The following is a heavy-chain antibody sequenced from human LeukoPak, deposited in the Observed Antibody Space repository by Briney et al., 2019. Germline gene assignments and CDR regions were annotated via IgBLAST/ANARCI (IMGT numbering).Heavy chain of an antibody. Sequence: GASVKVSCKASGYTFTSYYIHWVRQAPGQGLEWMGIINPSGGSTSYAQKFRGRVTMTRDTSTSTVCMELSSLRSEDTAVYYCGRGGWIQLWPGDYWGQGTLVTVSS. V-gene: IGHV1-46*01. CDR1: GYTFTSYY. CDR2: INPSGGST. CDR3: GRGGWIQLWPGDY. D-gene: IGHD5-18*01. J-gene: IGHJ4*02.